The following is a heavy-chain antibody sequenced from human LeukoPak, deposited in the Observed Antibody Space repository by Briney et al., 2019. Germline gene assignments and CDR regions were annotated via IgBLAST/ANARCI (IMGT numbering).Heavy chain of an antibody. Sequence: KPSETLSLTCTVSGGSISSYYWSWIRQPPGKGLEWLGYIYYSGSTNYNPSLKSRVTISVDTSKNQFSLKLSSVTAADTAVYYCARVERFWEWFGWFDPWGQGTLVTVSS. CDR1: GGSISSYY. V-gene: IGHV4-59*01. CDR3: ARVERFWEWFGWFDP. J-gene: IGHJ5*02. CDR2: IYYSGST. D-gene: IGHD3-3*01.